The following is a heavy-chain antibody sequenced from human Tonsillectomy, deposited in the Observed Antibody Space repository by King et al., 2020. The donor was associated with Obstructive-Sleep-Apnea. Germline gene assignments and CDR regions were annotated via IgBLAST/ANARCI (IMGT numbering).Heavy chain of an antibody. V-gene: IGHV1-69*04. Sequence: VQLVQSGAEVKKPGSSVKVSCKASGGTFSSYAISWVRQAPGQGLEWMGGIIPVLDIANYAQNFQGRVTITADKSTTTAYMELSSLRSEDTAVYYCARENYDSTGYYPPDDAFDIWGQGTMVTVSS. CDR2: IIPVLDIA. D-gene: IGHD3-22*01. J-gene: IGHJ3*02. CDR3: ARENYDSTGYYPPDDAFDI. CDR1: GGTFSSYA.